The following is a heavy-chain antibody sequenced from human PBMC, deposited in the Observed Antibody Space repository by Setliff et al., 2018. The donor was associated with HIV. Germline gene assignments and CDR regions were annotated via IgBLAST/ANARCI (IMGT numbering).Heavy chain of an antibody. CDR1: GYTFTSQY. D-gene: IGHD1-26*01. V-gene: IGHV1-46*01. CDR3: ARAVGATTGEYYFDY. CDR2: INPSGGST. J-gene: IGHJ4*02. Sequence: ASVKVSCKASGYTFTSQYMHWVRQAPGQGFEWIGIINPSGGSTSYAQQFQGGVTMTRDTSTSTVYMDLSSLRSEDTAVYYCARAVGATTGEYYFDYWGQGTLVTVSS.